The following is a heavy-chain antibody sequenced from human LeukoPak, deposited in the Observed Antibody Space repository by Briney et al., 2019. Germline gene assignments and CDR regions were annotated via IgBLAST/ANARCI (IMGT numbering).Heavy chain of an antibody. CDR1: GGSVSSGSYY. V-gene: IGHV4-61*01. Sequence: PSETLSLTCTVSGGSVSSGSYYWSWIRHPPGKGLEWIGYIYYSGSTNYNPSLKSRVTISVDTSKNQFSLKLSSVTAADTAVYYCAREGGDYEVDYWGQGTLVTVSS. J-gene: IGHJ4*02. CDR2: IYYSGST. CDR3: AREGGDYEVDY. D-gene: IGHD4-17*01.